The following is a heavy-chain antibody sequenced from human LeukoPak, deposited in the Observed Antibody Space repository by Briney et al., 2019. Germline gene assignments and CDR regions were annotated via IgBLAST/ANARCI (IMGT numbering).Heavy chain of an antibody. D-gene: IGHD6-13*01. CDR1: GYTFTGYY. CDR3: ARAVQQLAIFLDY. CDR2: ISAYNGNT. J-gene: IGHJ4*02. Sequence: ASVKVSCKASGYTFTGYYMHWVRQAPGQGLEWMGWISAYNGNTNYAQKLQGRVTMTTDTSTSTAYMELRSLRSDDTAVYYCARAVQQLAIFLDYWGQGTLVTVSS. V-gene: IGHV1-18*04.